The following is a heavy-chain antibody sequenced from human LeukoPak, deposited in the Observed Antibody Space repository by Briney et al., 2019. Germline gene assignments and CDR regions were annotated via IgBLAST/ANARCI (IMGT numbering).Heavy chain of an antibody. V-gene: IGHV4-59*01. CDR1: GGSISSYY. J-gene: IGHJ4*02. CDR2: IYYSGST. CDR3: ARVIVTLSSVNYFDY. D-gene: IGHD3-22*01. Sequence: SETLSLTCTVSGGSISSYYWSWIRQPPGKGLEWIGYIYYSGSTNYNPSLKSRVTISVVTSKNQFSLKLSSVTAADTAVYYCARVIVTLSSVNYFDYWGQGTLVTVSS.